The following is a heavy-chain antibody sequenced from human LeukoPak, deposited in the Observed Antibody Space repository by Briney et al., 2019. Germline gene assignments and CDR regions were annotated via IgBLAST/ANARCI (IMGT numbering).Heavy chain of an antibody. CDR2: ISXDGSNK. CDR1: GFTFSSYA. J-gene: IGHJ4*02. CDR3: ARGYMRMYSSGWSALDY. Sequence: PGGSLRLSCAASGFTFSSYAMHWVRQAPGKGLEWVAVISXDGSNKYYAHSVKGRFTISRDNSKNTLYLQMNSLRAEDTAVYYCARGYMRMYSSGWSALDYWGQGTLVTVSS. D-gene: IGHD6-19*01. V-gene: IGHV3-30-3*01.